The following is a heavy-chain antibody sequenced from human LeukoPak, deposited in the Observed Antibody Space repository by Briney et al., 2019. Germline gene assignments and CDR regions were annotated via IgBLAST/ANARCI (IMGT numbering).Heavy chain of an antibody. Sequence: EASVKVSCKASGYTFTSYGISWVRQAPGQGLEWMGWISAYNGNTNYAQKLQGRVTMTTDTSTSTAYMELRSLRSDDTAVYYCARVGLLWFGELLSWFDPWGQGTLVTVSS. V-gene: IGHV1-18*01. CDR1: GYTFTSYG. D-gene: IGHD3-10*01. CDR3: ARVGLLWFGELLSWFDP. J-gene: IGHJ5*02. CDR2: ISAYNGNT.